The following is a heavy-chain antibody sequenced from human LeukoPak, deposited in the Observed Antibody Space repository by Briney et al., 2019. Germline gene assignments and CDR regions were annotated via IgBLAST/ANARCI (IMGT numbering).Heavy chain of an antibody. Sequence: GGSLRLSCAASGFTFSSYGMHWVRQAPGKGLEWVAFIRYDGSNKYYADSVKGRFTISRDNSKNTLYLQMNSLRAEDTAVYYCAKDWWDGSGSYYILGFIDYWGQGTLVTVSS. CDR3: AKDWWDGSGSYYILGFIDY. V-gene: IGHV3-30*02. J-gene: IGHJ4*02. D-gene: IGHD3-10*01. CDR1: GFTFSSYG. CDR2: IRYDGSNK.